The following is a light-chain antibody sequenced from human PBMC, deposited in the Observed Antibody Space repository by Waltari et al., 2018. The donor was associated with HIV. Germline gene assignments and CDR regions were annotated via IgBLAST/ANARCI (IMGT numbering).Light chain of an antibody. CDR3: CSYAGSSTWV. CDR1: RRDFGTSNL. V-gene: IGLV2-23*02. Sequence: QSALTQHASVSGCPGRSITPACTGPRRDFGTSNLVAWYQQHPGKAPKLMIYEVSKRPSGVSNRFSGSKSGNTASLTISGLQAEDEADYYCCSYAGSSTWVFGGGTKLTVL. CDR2: EVS. J-gene: IGLJ3*02.